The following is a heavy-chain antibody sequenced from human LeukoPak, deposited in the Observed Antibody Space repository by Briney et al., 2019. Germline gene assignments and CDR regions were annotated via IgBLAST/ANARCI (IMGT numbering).Heavy chain of an antibody. Sequence: SQTLSLTCTVSGGSISSGSYYWSWIRQPAGKGLEWIGRIYTSGSTNYNPSLKSRVTISVDTSKNQFSLKLSSVTAADTAVYHCARDPYGKNWFDPWGQGTLVTVSS. D-gene: IGHD2-8*01. CDR2: IYTSGST. CDR1: GGSISSGSYY. CDR3: ARDPYGKNWFDP. V-gene: IGHV4-61*02. J-gene: IGHJ5*02.